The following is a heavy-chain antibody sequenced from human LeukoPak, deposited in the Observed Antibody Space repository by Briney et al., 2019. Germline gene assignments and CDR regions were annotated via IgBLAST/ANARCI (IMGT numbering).Heavy chain of an antibody. D-gene: IGHD3-3*01. CDR2: INHSGST. Sequence: GSLRLSCAASGFTFSSYTMSWVRQGPGKGLEWIGEINHSGSTNYNPSLKSRVTISVDTSKNQFSLKLSSVTAADTAVYYCARARAKYYDFWSGSGERTVGVDGMDVWGQGTTVTVSS. CDR1: GFTFSSYT. V-gene: IGHV4-34*01. J-gene: IGHJ6*02. CDR3: ARARAKYYDFWSGSGERTVGVDGMDV.